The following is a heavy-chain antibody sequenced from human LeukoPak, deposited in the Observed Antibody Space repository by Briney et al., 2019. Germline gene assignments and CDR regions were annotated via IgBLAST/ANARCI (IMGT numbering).Heavy chain of an antibody. D-gene: IGHD3-22*01. V-gene: IGHV4-34*01. CDR3: ARGPYFYDSSGYYPI. CDR2: INHSGST. CDR1: GGSFRNYY. J-gene: IGHJ4*02. Sequence: SETLSLTCAVYGGSFRNYYWSWIRQPPGKGLEWIGEINHSGSTKYNPSLKSRVTISVDRSKNQFSLKLSSVTAADTAVYYCARGPYFYDSSGYYPIWGQGTLVTVSS.